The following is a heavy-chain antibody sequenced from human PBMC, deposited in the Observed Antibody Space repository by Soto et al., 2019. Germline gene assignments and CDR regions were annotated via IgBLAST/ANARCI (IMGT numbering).Heavy chain of an antibody. J-gene: IGHJ5*02. CDR3: ARDRLPMVVVVMGWFDP. CDR2: ISGSGNTI. Sequence: QVQLVESGGALVKPGGSLRLPCAASGFSFRDYYMSWIRQAPGKGLEWISYISGSGNTIYYADSVKGRFIISRDNAKNSLFLQMNSLRADDTAVYYCARDRLPMVVVVMGWFDPWGQGTLVTVSS. D-gene: IGHD3-22*01. CDR1: GFSFRDYY. V-gene: IGHV3-11*01.